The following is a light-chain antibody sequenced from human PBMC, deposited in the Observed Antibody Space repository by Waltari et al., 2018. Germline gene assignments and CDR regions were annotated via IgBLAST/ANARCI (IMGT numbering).Light chain of an antibody. CDR3: CSDAGSSTYV. Sequence: QSALTQPASVSGSPGQSITISCTGTSSDVGSYNLVSWYQQHPGKAPKLMVYEGRKRPSGVSNRCSGSKSGNTASLTISGLQAEDEADYYCCSDAGSSTYVFGTGTKVTVL. J-gene: IGLJ1*01. V-gene: IGLV2-23*01. CDR2: EGR. CDR1: SSDVGSYNL.